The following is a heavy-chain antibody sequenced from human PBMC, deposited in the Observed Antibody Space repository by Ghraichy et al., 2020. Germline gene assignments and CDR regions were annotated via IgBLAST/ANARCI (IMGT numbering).Heavy chain of an antibody. CDR3: ARDAPFTIINRYYYYGMDV. CDR1: GYTFTSYG. Sequence: ASVKVSCKASGYTFTSYGISWVRQAPGQGLEWMGWISAYNGNTNYAQKLQGRVTMTTDTSTSTAYMELRSLRSDDTAVYYCARDAPFTIINRYYYYGMDVWGQGTTVTVSS. CDR2: ISAYNGNT. D-gene: IGHD3-10*01. J-gene: IGHJ6*02. V-gene: IGHV1-18*01.